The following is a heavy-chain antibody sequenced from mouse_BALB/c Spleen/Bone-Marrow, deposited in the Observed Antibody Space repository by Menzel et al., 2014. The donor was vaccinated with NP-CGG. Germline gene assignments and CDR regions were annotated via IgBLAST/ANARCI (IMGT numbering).Heavy chain of an antibody. CDR1: GYTFTDYY. CDR2: IYPGSGNT. V-gene: IGHV1-84*02. J-gene: IGHJ3*01. D-gene: IGHD2-3*01. Sequence: VQVVESGPELVKPGASVKISCKASGYTFTDYYLNWVKQKPGQGLEWIGWIYPGSGNTKYNEKFKGKAPLTVDTSSSTAYMQLSSLTSEDTAVYFCARSGGYYVRFAYWGQGTLVTVSA. CDR3: ARSGGYYVRFAY.